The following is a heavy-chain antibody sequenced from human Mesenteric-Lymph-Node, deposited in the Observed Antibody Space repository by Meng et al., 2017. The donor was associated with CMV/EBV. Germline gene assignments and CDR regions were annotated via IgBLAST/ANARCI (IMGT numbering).Heavy chain of an antibody. Sequence: TFTSYTTHWVRQAPGQRLEWMGWINAGNGNTKFSQKFQGRVTITRDTSASTAYMELSSLRSEDTAVYYCARGGGWSTSGYYYYFDYWGQGTLVTVSS. J-gene: IGHJ4*02. V-gene: IGHV1-3*01. D-gene: IGHD3-22*01. CDR3: ARGGGWSTSGYYYYFDY. CDR1: TFTSYT. CDR2: INAGNGNT.